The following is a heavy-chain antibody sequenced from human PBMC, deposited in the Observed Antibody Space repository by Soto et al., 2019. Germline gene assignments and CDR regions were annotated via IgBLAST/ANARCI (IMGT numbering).Heavy chain of an antibody. CDR3: AKDRMIVDPLGFDI. CDR1: GFTFRNYG. V-gene: IGHV3-23*01. D-gene: IGHD3-22*01. Sequence: EVLLLESGGGVVQPGGSLRLSCAVSGFTFRNYGMSWVRQAPGKGLEWVSSISNIGAVTYYADSVKGRFTISRDNSKNALNLQMNSLRADDTAVYYCAKDRMIVDPLGFDIWGQGTLVTVSS. J-gene: IGHJ3*02. CDR2: ISNIGAVT.